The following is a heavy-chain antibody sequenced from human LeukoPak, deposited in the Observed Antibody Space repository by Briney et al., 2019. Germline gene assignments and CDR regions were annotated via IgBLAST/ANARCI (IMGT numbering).Heavy chain of an antibody. CDR1: GGSISSHY. Sequence: SETLSLTCTVSGGSISSHYWSWIRQPPGKGLEWIGYIYYSGSTNYNPSLKSRVTISVATSKNQFSLKLSSVTAADTAVYYCARSYDFWSGYQSYYYYYYMDVWGKGTTVTVSS. D-gene: IGHD3-3*01. CDR2: IYYSGST. J-gene: IGHJ6*03. V-gene: IGHV4-59*11. CDR3: ARSYDFWSGYQSYYYYYYMDV.